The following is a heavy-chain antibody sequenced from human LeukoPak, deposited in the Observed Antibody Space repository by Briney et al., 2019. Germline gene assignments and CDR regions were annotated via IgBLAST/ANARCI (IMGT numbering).Heavy chain of an antibody. D-gene: IGHD3-22*01. Sequence: GGSLRLSCAASGFTFITNEISWIRQAPGKWREWVSYISSSGSTIHYADSVKGRFTISRDNAKNSLYLQMNGLRAEDTAVYYCARDRTPYYDNSGQLYYYYGMDVWGQGTTVTVSS. V-gene: IGHV3-48*03. CDR2: ISSSGSTI. J-gene: IGHJ6*02. CDR3: ARDRTPYYDNSGQLYYYYGMDV. CDR1: GFTFITNE.